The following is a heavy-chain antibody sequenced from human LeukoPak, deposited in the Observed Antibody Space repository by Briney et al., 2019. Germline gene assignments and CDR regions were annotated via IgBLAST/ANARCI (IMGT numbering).Heavy chain of an antibody. Sequence: GGSLRLSCAASGFTFDDYGMSWVRQAPGKRLEWVSGINWNGGSTGYADSVKGRFTISRDNAKNSLYLQMNSLRAEDTALYYCARDSYYYDSSGYYLSSFDYWGQGTLVTVSS. CDR2: INWNGGST. V-gene: IGHV3-20*04. CDR3: ARDSYYYDSSGYYLSSFDY. J-gene: IGHJ4*02. D-gene: IGHD3-22*01. CDR1: GFTFDDYG.